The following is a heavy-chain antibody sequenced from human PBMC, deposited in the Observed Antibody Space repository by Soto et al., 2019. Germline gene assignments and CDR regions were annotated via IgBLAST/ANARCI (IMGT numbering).Heavy chain of an antibody. CDR3: AKGRIPTYYYDSTRHPFDY. Sequence: EVQLLESGGGLVQPGGSLRLSCAASGFTFSSYAMSWVRQAPGKGLEWVSAISGSGGSTYYADSVKGRFTISRDNSKNQLYLEMNSLRAEDTAVYYCAKGRIPTYYYDSTRHPFDYWGQGTLVTVSS. CDR1: GFTFSSYA. J-gene: IGHJ4*02. V-gene: IGHV3-23*01. CDR2: ISGSGGST. D-gene: IGHD3-22*01.